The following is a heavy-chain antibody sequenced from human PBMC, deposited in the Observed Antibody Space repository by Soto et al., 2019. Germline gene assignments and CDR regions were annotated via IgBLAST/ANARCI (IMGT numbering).Heavy chain of an antibody. J-gene: IGHJ4*02. CDR3: ARALGNQNSMIVDWNLGY. V-gene: IGHV1-3*01. Sequence: QVQLVQSGAEVKKPGASVKVSCKASGYTFTSYAMHWVRQAPGQRLEWMGWINAGNGNTKYSQKFQGRVTITRDTSASTAYMELSSLRSEDTAVYYCARALGNQNSMIVDWNLGYWGQGTLVTVSS. D-gene: IGHD3-22*01. CDR2: INAGNGNT. CDR1: GYTFTSYA.